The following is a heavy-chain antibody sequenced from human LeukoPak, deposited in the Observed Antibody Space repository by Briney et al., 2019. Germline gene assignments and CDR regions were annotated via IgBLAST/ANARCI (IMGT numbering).Heavy chain of an antibody. V-gene: IGHV1-69*06. Sequence: ASVKVSCKASGGTFSSYAISWVRQAPGQGLEWMGGIIPIFGTANYAQKFQGRVTITADKSTSTAYMELSSLRSEDTAVYYCARDSRDCSGGSCYAYYYYMDVWGKGTSVTVSS. CDR3: ARDSRDCSGGSCYAYYYYMDV. CDR2: IIPIFGTA. J-gene: IGHJ6*03. CDR1: GGTFSSYA. D-gene: IGHD2-15*01.